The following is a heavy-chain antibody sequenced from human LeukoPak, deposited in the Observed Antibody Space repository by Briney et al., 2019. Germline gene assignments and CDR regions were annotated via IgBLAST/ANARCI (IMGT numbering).Heavy chain of an antibody. CDR1: GFTVSSNY. V-gene: IGHV3-66*01. CDR3: WGYYDSSGYYLDY. D-gene: IGHD3-22*01. J-gene: IGHJ4*02. CDR2: IYSGGST. Sequence: GGSLRLSCAASGFTVSSNYMSWVRQAPGKGLEWVSVIYSGGSTYYADSVKGRFTISRDNSKNTLYLQMNSLRAEDTAVYYCWGYYDSSGYYLDYWGQGTPVTVSS.